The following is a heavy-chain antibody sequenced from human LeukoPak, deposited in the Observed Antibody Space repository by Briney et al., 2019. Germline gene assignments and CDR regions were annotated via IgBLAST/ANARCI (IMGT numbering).Heavy chain of an antibody. CDR3: AREGNPLDY. CDR1: GGSFSGYY. V-gene: IGHV4-34*01. D-gene: IGHD1-14*01. Sequence: SETLSLTCAVYGGSFSGYYWSWIRQPPGKGLEWIGEINHSGSTNYNPSLKSRVTISVDTSKNQFSLKLSSGTAADTAVYYCAREGNPLDYWGQGTLVTVSS. J-gene: IGHJ4*02. CDR2: INHSGST.